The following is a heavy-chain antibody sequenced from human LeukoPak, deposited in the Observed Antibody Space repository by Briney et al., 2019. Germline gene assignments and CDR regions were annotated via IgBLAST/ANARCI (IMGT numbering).Heavy chain of an antibody. CDR3: ARNSSSWYDFGDYYYHMDV. CDR2: IYYSGST. CDR1: GGSISSYY. J-gene: IGHJ6*03. V-gene: IGHV4-59*01. Sequence: SETLSLTCTVSGGSISSYYWSWIRQPPGKGLEWIGYIYYSGSTNYNPSLKSRVTISVDTSKNQFSLKLSSVTAADTAVYYCARNSSSWYDFGDYYYHMDVWGKGTTVTVSS. D-gene: IGHD6-13*01.